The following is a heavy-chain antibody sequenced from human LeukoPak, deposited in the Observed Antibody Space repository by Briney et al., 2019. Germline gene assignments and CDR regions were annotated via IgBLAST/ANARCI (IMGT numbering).Heavy chain of an antibody. CDR1: GGTFSSYA. CDR2: IIPIFGTA. J-gene: IGHJ6*03. V-gene: IGHV1-69*05. D-gene: IGHD2-15*01. CDR3: ARAQDRGYCSGGSCYAPHFNYYYYYMDV. Sequence: ASVKVSRTASGGTFSSYAISWVRQAPGQGLEWMGGIIPIFGTANYAQKFQGRVTITTDESTSTAYMELSSLRSEDTAVYYCARAQDRGYCSGGSCYAPHFNYYYYYMDVWGKGTTVTVSS.